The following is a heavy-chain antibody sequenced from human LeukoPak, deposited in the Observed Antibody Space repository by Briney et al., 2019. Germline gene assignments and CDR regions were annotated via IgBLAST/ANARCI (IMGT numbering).Heavy chain of an antibody. CDR1: GGTFSSYA. Sequence: ASVKVSCKASGGTFSSYAISWVRQAPGQGLEWMGWINPNSGGTNYAQKFQGWVTMTRDTSISTAYMELSRLRSDDTAVYYCARAMVRGVIGRYYYYGMDVWGQGTTVTVSS. CDR2: INPNSGGT. CDR3: ARAMVRGVIGRYYYYGMDV. J-gene: IGHJ6*02. D-gene: IGHD3-10*01. V-gene: IGHV1-2*04.